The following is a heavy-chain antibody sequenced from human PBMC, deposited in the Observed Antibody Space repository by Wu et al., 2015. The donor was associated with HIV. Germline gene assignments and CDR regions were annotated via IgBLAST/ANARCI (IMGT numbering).Heavy chain of an antibody. CDR2: INPSGGAT. Sequence: QVQLLQSGAEVKKPGASVKVSCKASGYTFADYYIHWVRQAPGQGLEWMAWINPSGGATIYAEAFEGRVTVTTDTSMKTVYMELESLTSGDTAMYFCARDATPITTEFDYWGQGTLITVSS. J-gene: IGHJ4*02. D-gene: IGHD4-11*01. V-gene: IGHV1-2*02. CDR3: ARDATPITTEFDY. CDR1: GYTFADYY.